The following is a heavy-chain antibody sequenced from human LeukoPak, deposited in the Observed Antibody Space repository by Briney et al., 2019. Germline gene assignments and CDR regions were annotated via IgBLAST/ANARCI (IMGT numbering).Heavy chain of an antibody. J-gene: IGHJ3*02. CDR2: IYCGGST. Sequence: GGSLRLSCAASGFTVSRNYLSWVRQAPGRGLEWVSVIYCGGSTYCADSVKGRFTISRDNSKNTLYRQMNRLRAEDTAVYYCKWELPLGYDAFDIWGQGTMVTVSS. D-gene: IGHD1-26*01. V-gene: IGHV3-53*01. CDR3: KWELPLGYDAFDI. CDR1: GFTVSRNY.